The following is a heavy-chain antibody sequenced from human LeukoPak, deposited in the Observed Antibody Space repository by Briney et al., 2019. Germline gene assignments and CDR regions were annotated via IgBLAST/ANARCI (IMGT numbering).Heavy chain of an antibody. V-gene: IGHV3-66*01. D-gene: IGHD3-10*01. J-gene: IGHJ5*02. CDR3: ARNVWFGELENWFDP. CDR2: IYSGGST. CDR1: GFTVSSNY. Sequence: GGSLRLSCAASGFTVSSNYMSWVRQAPGKGLEWVSVIYSGGSTYYADSVKGRFTISRDNSKITLYLQMNSLRAEDTAVYYCARNVWFGELENWFDPWGQGTLVTVSS.